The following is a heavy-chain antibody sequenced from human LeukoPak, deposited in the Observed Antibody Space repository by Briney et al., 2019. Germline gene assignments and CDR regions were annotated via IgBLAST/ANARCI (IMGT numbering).Heavy chain of an antibody. CDR3: ARELGIAAAGTTGFDY. CDR1: GFTFSSYW. D-gene: IGHD6-13*01. CDR2: IKQDGSEK. V-gene: IGHV3-7*03. Sequence: GGSLRLSCAASGFTFSSYWMSWVRQAPGKGLEWMANIKQDGSEKYYVDSVKGRFTISRDNAKNSLYLQMNSLRAEDTAVYYCARELGIAAAGTTGFDYWGQGTLVTVSS. J-gene: IGHJ4*02.